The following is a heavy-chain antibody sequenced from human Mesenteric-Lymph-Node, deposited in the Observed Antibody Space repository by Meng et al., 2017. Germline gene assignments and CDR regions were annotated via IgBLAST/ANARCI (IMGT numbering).Heavy chain of an antibody. CDR2: IYTSGSS. CDR1: ADSIRTGTYY. D-gene: IGHD3-22*01. V-gene: IGHV4-61*02. Sequence: LRLSCSVPADSIRTGTYYWSWIRQPAGKGLEWIGRIYTSGSSNYNPSLKSRAIMSVDTSKNQFSLKLTSVTAADTAVYYGARHSSDDYSTPYYFDYWGQGTLVTVPQ. J-gene: IGHJ4*02. CDR3: ARHSSDDYSTPYYFDY.